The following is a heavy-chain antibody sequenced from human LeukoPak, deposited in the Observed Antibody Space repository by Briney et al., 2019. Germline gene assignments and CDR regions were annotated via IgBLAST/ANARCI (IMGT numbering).Heavy chain of an antibody. CDR1: GFTFSSYA. V-gene: IGHV3-7*01. Sequence: PGGSLRLSCAASGFTFSSYAMSWVRQAPGKGLEWVANIKQDGSEKYYVDSVKGRFTISRDNTKNSLYLQVNSLRAEDTAVYYCAKVRYNIGWYAYLEYWGQGTLVTASS. D-gene: IGHD6-19*01. J-gene: IGHJ4*02. CDR2: IKQDGSEK. CDR3: AKVRYNIGWYAYLEY.